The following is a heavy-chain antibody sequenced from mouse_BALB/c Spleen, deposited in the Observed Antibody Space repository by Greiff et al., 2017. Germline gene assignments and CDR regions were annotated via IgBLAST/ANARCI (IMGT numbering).Heavy chain of an antibody. CDR1: GYTFTDYE. J-gene: IGHJ3*01. CDR3: TRGGKLSFAY. CDR2: IDPETGGT. V-gene: IGHV1-15*01. Sequence: VKLQESGAELVRPGASVTLSCKASGYTFTDYEMHWVKQTPVHGLEWIGAIDPETGGTAYNQKFKGKATLTADKSSSTAYMELRSLTSEDSAVYYCTRGGKLSFAYWGQGTLVTVSA.